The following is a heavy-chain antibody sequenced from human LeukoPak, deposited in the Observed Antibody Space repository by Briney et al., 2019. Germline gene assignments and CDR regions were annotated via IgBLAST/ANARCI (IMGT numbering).Heavy chain of an antibody. J-gene: IGHJ6*03. D-gene: IGHD3-9*01. CDR3: ARATDYDILTGYYWGYYYMDV. CDR2: IYTSGST. V-gene: IGHV4-59*10. CDR1: GGSFSGYY. Sequence: SETLSLTCAVYGGSFSGYYWSWIRQPAGKGLEWIGRIYTSGSTNYNPSLKSRVTISVDTSKNQFSLKLSSVTAADTAVYYCARATDYDILTGYYWGYYYMDVWGKGTTVTISS.